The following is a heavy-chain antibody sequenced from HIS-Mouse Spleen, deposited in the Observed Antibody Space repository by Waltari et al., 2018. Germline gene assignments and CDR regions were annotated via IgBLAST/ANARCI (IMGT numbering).Heavy chain of an antibody. D-gene: IGHD3-3*01. V-gene: IGHV3-73*01. CDR1: GFTFSGFA. CDR2: MRSKVNSEAT. CDR3: TGGSWSGYYFDY. J-gene: IGHJ4*02. Sequence: EVQLVASGGGLVQPGGSLKLSCAASGFTFSGFAMHWVRQASGKGLEWVGRMRSKVNSEATEYAASVKGRFTISREDSKNTAYRQMNSLKTEDTAVYYCTGGSWSGYYFDYWGQGTLVTVSS.